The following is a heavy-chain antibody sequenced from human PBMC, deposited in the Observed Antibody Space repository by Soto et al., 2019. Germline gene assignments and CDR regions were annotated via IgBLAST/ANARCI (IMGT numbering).Heavy chain of an antibody. CDR3: ARDLSSDSTGFRGYDL. CDR1: GGTVSSYA. CDR2: FIPIFVSA. D-gene: IGHD3-22*01. V-gene: IGHV1-69*01. J-gene: IGHJ4*02. Sequence: QVHLVQSGAEVKKPGSSVKVSCKASGGTVSSYAITWVRQAPGKGLEWMGLFIPIFVSAHYAQKFQGRVTITADESTSTAYMELSGLRSEDTAIYYCARDLSSDSTGFRGYDLWGQGTLVTVSS.